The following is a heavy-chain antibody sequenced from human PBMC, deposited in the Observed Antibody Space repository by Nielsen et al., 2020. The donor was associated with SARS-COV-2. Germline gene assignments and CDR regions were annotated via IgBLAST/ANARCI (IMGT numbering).Heavy chain of an antibody. CDR1: GFTFSSYW. CDR2: IWYDGSNK. J-gene: IGHJ4*02. Sequence: GGSLRLSCAASGFTFSSYWMNWVRQAPGKGLEWVAVIWYDGSNKYYADSVKGRFTISRDNAKNSLYLQMNSLRAEDTAVYYCAGTCGDCYSDYWGQGTLVTVSS. D-gene: IGHD2-21*02. CDR3: AGTCGDCYSDY. V-gene: IGHV3-33*03.